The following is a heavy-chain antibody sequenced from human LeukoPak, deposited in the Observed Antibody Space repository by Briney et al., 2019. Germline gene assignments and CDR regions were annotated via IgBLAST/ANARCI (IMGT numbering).Heavy chain of an antibody. CDR1: GFTFSTYG. J-gene: IGHJ4*02. Sequence: PGGSLRLSCAVSGFTFSTYGMHWVRQAPGQGLEWVAVISYDGSNKYYADSVKGRFTISRDKSKNTVYLQMDSLRAEDTAVYYCATSPLLTESSSWFHFDYWGQGTLVTVSS. CDR2: ISYDGSNK. CDR3: ATSPLLTESSSWFHFDY. D-gene: IGHD6-13*01. V-gene: IGHV3-30*03.